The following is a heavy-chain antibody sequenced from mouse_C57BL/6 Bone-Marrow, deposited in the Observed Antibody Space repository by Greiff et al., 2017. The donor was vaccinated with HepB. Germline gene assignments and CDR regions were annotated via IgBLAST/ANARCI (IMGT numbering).Heavy chain of an antibody. CDR1: GYTFTDYY. Sequence: EVQLQQSGPVLVKPGASVKMSCKASGYTFTDYYMNWVKQSHGKSLEWIGVINPYNGGTSYNQKFKGKATLTVDKSSSTAYMELNSLTSEDSAVYYCARRGRYYGSSYVWFAYWGQGTLVTVSA. D-gene: IGHD1-1*01. CDR2: INPYNGGT. J-gene: IGHJ3*01. V-gene: IGHV1-19*01. CDR3: ARRGRYYGSSYVWFAY.